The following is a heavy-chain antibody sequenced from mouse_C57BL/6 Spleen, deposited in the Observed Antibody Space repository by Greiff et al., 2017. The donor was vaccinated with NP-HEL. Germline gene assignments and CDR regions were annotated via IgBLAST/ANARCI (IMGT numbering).Heavy chain of an antibody. J-gene: IGHJ1*03. D-gene: IGHD2-4*01. V-gene: IGHV1-20*01. CDR2: INPYNGDT. CDR3: ARGYDYDDGGYWYFDV. Sequence: VQLQQSGPELVKPGDSVKISCKASGYSFTGYFMNWVMQSHGKSLEWIGRINPYNGDTFYNRKFKGKATLTVDKSSSTAHMELRSLTSEDSAVYYCARGYDYDDGGYWYFDVWGTGTTVTVSS. CDR1: GYSFTGYF.